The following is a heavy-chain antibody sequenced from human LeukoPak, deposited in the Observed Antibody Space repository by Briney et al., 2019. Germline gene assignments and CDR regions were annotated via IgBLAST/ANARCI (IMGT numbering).Heavy chain of an antibody. J-gene: IGHJ4*02. Sequence: SETLSLTCTVSGGSISGYYWSWIRQPPGKGLEWIGYIFHSGSTSYNPSLKGRVTISVDMSKNQFSLRLSSVTAADAAIYYCARHYSSGWDFDYWGQGTLVTVSS. V-gene: IGHV4-59*08. CDR3: ARHYSSGWDFDY. D-gene: IGHD6-19*01. CDR1: GGSISGYY. CDR2: IFHSGST.